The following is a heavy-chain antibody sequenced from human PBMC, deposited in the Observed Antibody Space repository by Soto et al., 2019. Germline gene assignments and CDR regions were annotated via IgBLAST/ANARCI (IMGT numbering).Heavy chain of an antibody. D-gene: IGHD3-3*01. CDR3: ARAGLWITIFGVVRND. Sequence: QVQLVQSGAEVKKPGASVKVSCKASGYTFTSYAMHWVRQAPGQRLEWMGWINAGNGNTKYSQKFQGRVTITRDTSASTAYMELSSLRSEDTAVYYCARAGLWITIFGVVRNDWGQGTLVTVSS. V-gene: IGHV1-3*01. CDR2: INAGNGNT. CDR1: GYTFTSYA. J-gene: IGHJ4*02.